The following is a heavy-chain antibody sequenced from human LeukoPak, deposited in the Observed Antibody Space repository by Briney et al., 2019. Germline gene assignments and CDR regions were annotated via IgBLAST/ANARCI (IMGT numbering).Heavy chain of an antibody. Sequence: GGSLRLSCAASGFTFSSYWMHWVRQAPGKGLVWVSRISTDGSSTTYADSVKGRFTISRDNAKDTLYLQMNSLRAEDTAVYYCARGGEYYDFWSGYYRQDYYYYMDVWGKGTTVTVSS. CDR1: GFTFSSYW. CDR3: ARGGEYYDFWSGYYRQDYYYYMDV. V-gene: IGHV3-74*01. D-gene: IGHD3-3*01. CDR2: ISTDGSST. J-gene: IGHJ6*03.